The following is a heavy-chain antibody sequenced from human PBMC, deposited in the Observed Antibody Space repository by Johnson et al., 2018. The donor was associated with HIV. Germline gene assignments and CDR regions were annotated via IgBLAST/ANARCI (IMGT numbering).Heavy chain of an antibody. CDR1: GFTFDDYG. Sequence: QLVESGGALIQPGGSLRLSCAASGFTFDDYGMSWVRQAPGKGLEWVSGINWNGGSTGYADSVKGRFTISRDNAKNSLYLQMNSLRAEDTALYYCARDRDFESARHAFDIWGQGTMVTVSS. V-gene: IGHV3-20*04. CDR3: ARDRDFESARHAFDI. CDR2: INWNGGST. J-gene: IGHJ3*02.